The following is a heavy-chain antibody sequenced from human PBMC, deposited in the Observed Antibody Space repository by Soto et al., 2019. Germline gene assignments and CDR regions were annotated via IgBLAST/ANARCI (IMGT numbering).Heavy chain of an antibody. CDR3: ARGLGDYVDDYFDY. V-gene: IGHV1-18*01. CDR2: ISAYNGNT. J-gene: IGHJ4*02. D-gene: IGHD4-17*01. Sequence: ASVKVSCKASGYTFTSYGISWVRQAPGQGPEWMGWISAYNGNTNYAQKLQGRVTMTTDTSTSTAYMELRSLRSDDTAVYYCARGLGDYVDDYFDYWGQGTLVTVSS. CDR1: GYTFTSYG.